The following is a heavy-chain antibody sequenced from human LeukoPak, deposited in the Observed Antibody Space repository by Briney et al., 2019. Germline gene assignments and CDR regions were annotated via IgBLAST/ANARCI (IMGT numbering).Heavy chain of an antibody. V-gene: IGHV3-23*01. Sequence: PGGSLRLSCTASGFTFGDYAMSWVRQGPGKGLEWVSGITARADSTYYADSVKGRVTISRDNSKNTLFLQLNSLRAEDAAVYYCAKTYMWSIDAFHIWGQGTMVTVSS. CDR3: AKTYMWSIDAFHI. J-gene: IGHJ3*02. D-gene: IGHD2-8*02. CDR1: GFTFGDYA. CDR2: ITARADST.